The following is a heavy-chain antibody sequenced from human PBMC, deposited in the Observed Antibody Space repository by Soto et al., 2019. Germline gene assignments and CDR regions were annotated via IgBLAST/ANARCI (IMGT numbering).Heavy chain of an antibody. J-gene: IGHJ4*02. CDR3: ARGFDDFWSGVDY. CDR1: IFTFSNYG. CDR2: IWYDGSKK. V-gene: IGHV3-33*01. Sequence: QVQLVESGGGVVQPGRSLRLSCAASIFTFSNYGMHWVRQAPGKGLEWVAVIWYDGSKKYYADSVKGRFTISRDNSKHTLFLQMNSLRAEDTAVYYCARGFDDFWSGVDYWGQGTLVTVSS. D-gene: IGHD3-3*01.